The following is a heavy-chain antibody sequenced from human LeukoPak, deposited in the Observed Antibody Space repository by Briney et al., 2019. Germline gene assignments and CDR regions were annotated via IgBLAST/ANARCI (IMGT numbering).Heavy chain of an antibody. CDR1: GFTFGSYA. J-gene: IGHJ4*02. CDR2: ISGSGGST. Sequence: GGSLRLSXAASGFTFGSYAMSWVRQTPGNGLEWLSAISGSGGSTYYADSVKGRFTISRDNSKNTLYLQMNSLRAEDTAVYYCAKDVGRYGDYSRGDDYWGQGTLVTVSS. D-gene: IGHD4-17*01. CDR3: AKDVGRYGDYSRGDDY. V-gene: IGHV3-23*01.